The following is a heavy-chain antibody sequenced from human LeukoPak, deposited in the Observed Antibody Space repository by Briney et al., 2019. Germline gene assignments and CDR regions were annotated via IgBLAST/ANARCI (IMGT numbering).Heavy chain of an antibody. D-gene: IGHD2-15*01. V-gene: IGHV4-59*01. CDR3: ARDQGLAFDY. J-gene: IGHJ4*02. CDR1: GGSISNYY. CDR2: VSYSGST. Sequence: PSETLSLTCTVSGGSISNYYWNWIRQPPGKGLEWIGCVSYSGSTNYNPSLKSRVTISLYTSKNQFSLILNSVTAADTAVYYCARDQGLAFDYWGQGTLVTVSS.